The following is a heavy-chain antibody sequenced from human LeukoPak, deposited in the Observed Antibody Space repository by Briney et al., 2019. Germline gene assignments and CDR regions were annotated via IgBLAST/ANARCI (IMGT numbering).Heavy chain of an antibody. V-gene: IGHV1-2*02. CDR3: ARRRSPGWYFEL. Sequence: ASVKVSCKASGYAFTGYYMHWVRQAPGQGLEWMGWINPNSGGTNYAQKFQGRVTMTRDTSISTAYMELSRLRSDDTAVYYCARRRSPGWYFELCGRGALVTVSS. J-gene: IGHJ2*01. CDR2: INPNSGGT. CDR1: GYAFTGYY.